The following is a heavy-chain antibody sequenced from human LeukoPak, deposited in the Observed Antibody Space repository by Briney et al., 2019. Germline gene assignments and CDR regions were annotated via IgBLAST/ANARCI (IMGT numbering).Heavy chain of an antibody. CDR2: INPNSGGT. CDR1: GYTFTGYY. CDR3: ARVEGPSIFGVIDY. D-gene: IGHD3-3*01. J-gene: IGHJ4*02. V-gene: IGHV1-2*02. Sequence: ASVKVSCKASGYTFTGYYMHWVRQAPGQGLEWMGWINPNSGGTNYAQKFQGRVTMTRDTSISTAYMEVRSLRSDDTAVYFCARVEGPSIFGVIDYWGQGTLVTVSS.